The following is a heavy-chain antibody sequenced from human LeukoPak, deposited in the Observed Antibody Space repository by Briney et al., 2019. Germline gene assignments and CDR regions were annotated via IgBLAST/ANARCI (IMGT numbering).Heavy chain of an antibody. Sequence: SETLSLTCTVSGGSLSSYYWNWIRQPAGKGLEWIGRIYTSGSTNYDPSLKSRVTMSVDTSKNQFSLKLSSVTAADTAVYYCARDKSRTYGSADAFDIWGQGTMVTVSS. J-gene: IGHJ3*02. CDR1: GGSLSSYY. CDR3: ARDKSRTYGSADAFDI. D-gene: IGHD3-10*01. V-gene: IGHV4-4*07. CDR2: IYTSGST.